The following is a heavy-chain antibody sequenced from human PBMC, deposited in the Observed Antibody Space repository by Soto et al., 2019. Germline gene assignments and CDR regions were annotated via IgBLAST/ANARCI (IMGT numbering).Heavy chain of an antibody. Sequence: QITLKESGPTLVKPTQTLTLTCTFSGFSLSTSGVGVGWIRQSPGKALEWLALIYWDDDKRYSPSLRSRLTITKDTSKTQVVLTMTNLDPVDTATYYCALAHDYGDLFDHWGQGALVTVSS. J-gene: IGHJ4*02. CDR1: GFSLSTSGVG. V-gene: IGHV2-5*02. CDR3: ALAHDYGDLFDH. D-gene: IGHD4-17*01. CDR2: IYWDDDK.